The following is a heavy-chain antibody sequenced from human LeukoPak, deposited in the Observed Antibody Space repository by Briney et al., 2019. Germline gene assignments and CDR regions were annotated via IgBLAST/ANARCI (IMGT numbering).Heavy chain of an antibody. CDR1: GGSFSGYY. CDR2: INHSGST. CDR3: ARSSVAGTANFDY. Sequence: SETLSLTCAVYGGSFSGYYWSWIRQPPGKRLEWIGEINHSGSTNYNPSLKSRVTISVDTSKNQFSLKLSSVTAADTAVYYCARSSVAGTANFDYWGQGTLVTVSS. J-gene: IGHJ4*02. D-gene: IGHD6-19*01. V-gene: IGHV4-34*01.